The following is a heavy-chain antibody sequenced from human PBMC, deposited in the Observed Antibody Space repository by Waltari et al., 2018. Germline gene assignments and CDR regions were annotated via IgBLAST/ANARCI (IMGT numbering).Heavy chain of an antibody. D-gene: IGHD3-16*01. CDR2: IRGKAYGGTT. CDR3: TRGSPGGITFGGVIAY. Sequence: EVQLVESGGGWVQPGRSLRLSCTASGFTFGDYAMSWVRQAPGMGLEWVGCIRGKAYGGTTEYAASVKGRFTISRDDSKSIAYLQMNSLKTEDTAVYYCTRGSPGGITFGGVIAYWGQGTLVTVSS. CDR1: GFTFGDYA. J-gene: IGHJ4*02. V-gene: IGHV3-49*04.